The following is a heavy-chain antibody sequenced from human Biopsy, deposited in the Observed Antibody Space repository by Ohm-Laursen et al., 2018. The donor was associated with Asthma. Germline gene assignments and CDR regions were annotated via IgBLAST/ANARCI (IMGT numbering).Heavy chain of an antibody. CDR2: IYHSGSP. CDR3: VRHQYSSSWSTFDY. CDR1: GGSITSSSYY. J-gene: IGHJ4*02. D-gene: IGHD3-22*01. Sequence: SDTLSLTWTVSGGSITSSSYYWGWIRQPPGKGMEWIGSIYHSGSPYYHPSLKSRATISVDTSKNQLSLKMSSVTAADTAVYFCVRHQYSSSWSTFDYWGQGALVTVSS. V-gene: IGHV4-39*01.